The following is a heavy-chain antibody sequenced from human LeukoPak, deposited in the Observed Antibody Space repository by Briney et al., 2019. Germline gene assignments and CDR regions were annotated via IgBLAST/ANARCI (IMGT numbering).Heavy chain of an antibody. CDR1: GLTVNSKY. Sequence: GGSLRLSCAASGLTVNSKYMSWVRQAPGKGLEWVSNIYSGGSTNYADSVKGRFTISRDNSKNTVYLQMNSLRAEDTAVYYCTGDVYQHWGQGTLVTVSS. CDR3: TGDVYQH. CDR2: IYSGGST. V-gene: IGHV3-53*01. D-gene: IGHD1-14*01. J-gene: IGHJ1*01.